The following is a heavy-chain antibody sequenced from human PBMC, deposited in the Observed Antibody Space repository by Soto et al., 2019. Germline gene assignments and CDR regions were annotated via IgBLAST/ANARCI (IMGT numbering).Heavy chain of an antibody. J-gene: IGHJ6*02. D-gene: IGHD5-18*01. CDR2: IIPIFGTA. CDR1: GGTFSSYA. V-gene: IGHV1-69*13. Sequence: RASVKVSCKASGGTFSSYAISWVRQAPGQGLEWMGGIIPIFGTANYAQKFQGRVTITADESTSTAYMELSSLRSEDTAVYYCLDTAMDYYGMDVWGQGTTVTVS. CDR3: LDTAMDYYGMDV.